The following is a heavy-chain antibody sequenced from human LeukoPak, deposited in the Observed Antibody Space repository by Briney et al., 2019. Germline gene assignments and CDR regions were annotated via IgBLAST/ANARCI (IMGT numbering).Heavy chain of an antibody. V-gene: IGHV4-59*12. D-gene: IGHD5-12*01. CDR2: IYYSGST. Sequence: KPSETLSLTCTVSGGSISSYYWSWIRQPPGKGLEWIGYIYYSGSTNYNPSLKSRVTISVDKSKNQFSLKLSSVTAADTAVYYCARRVGDSGYDSSLVDVWGQGTTVTVSS. CDR3: ARRVGDSGYDSSLVDV. CDR1: GGSISSYY. J-gene: IGHJ6*02.